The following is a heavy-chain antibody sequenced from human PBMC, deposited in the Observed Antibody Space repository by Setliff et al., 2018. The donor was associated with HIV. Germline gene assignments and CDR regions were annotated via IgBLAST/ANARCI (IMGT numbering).Heavy chain of an antibody. D-gene: IGHD3-16*01. CDR1: GGTFSTSA. V-gene: IGHV1-69*05. J-gene: IGHJ4*02. CDR3: ARDRAEADVGGGVRAPTYFCDY. CDR2: IIPVFGSA. Sequence: SVKVSCKASGGTFSTSAISWVRQAPGRGLEWMGGIIPVFGSAHYAQKFQERITITTDESTISVFVELSNLRPDDTAIYSCARDRAEADVGGGVRAPTYFCDYWGQGTLVTVSS.